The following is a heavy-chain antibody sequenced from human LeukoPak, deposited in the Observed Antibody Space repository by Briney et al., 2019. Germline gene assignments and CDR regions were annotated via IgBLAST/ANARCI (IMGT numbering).Heavy chain of an antibody. D-gene: IGHD6-19*01. CDR3: ARDLGSYTSGWYMGFDY. V-gene: IGHV3-11*04. CDR1: GGSFSDYY. J-gene: IGHJ4*02. CDR2: ISGTSNTI. Sequence: LSLTCAVYGGSFSDYYWSWIRQPPGKGLEWVSYISGTSNTIYYADSVKGRFTISRDNAKNSLYLQVNSLRAEDTAIYYCARDLGSYTSGWYMGFDYWGQGTLVTVSS.